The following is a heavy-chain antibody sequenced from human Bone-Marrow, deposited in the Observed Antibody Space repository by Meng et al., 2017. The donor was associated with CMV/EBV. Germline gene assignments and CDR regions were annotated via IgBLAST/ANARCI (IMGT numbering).Heavy chain of an antibody. Sequence: GESLKISCAASGFTFSSYAMHWVRQAPGKGLEWVAVISYDGSNKYYADSVKGRFTISRDNSKNTLYLQMDSLRAEDTAVYYCASGTDISAIAVAGTFDYWGQGTLVTGSS. CDR1: GFTFSSYA. CDR3: ASGTDISAIAVAGTFDY. J-gene: IGHJ4*02. CDR2: ISYDGSNK. D-gene: IGHD6-19*01. V-gene: IGHV3-30*04.